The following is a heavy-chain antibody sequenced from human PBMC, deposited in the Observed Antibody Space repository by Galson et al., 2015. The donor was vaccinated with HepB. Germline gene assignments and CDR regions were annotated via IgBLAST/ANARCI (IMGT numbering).Heavy chain of an antibody. CDR1: GFTFSNYW. Sequence: SLRLSCAASGFTFSNYWMSWVRQAPGKGLEWVANIKQDEGEKYYVDSVKGRFTISRDNAKNSLYLQMNSLRAEDTAVYYCAGQPIMAGATGGFDYWGQGTLVTVSS. D-gene: IGHD1-26*01. J-gene: IGHJ4*02. CDR3: AGQPIMAGATGGFDY. CDR2: IKQDEGEK. V-gene: IGHV3-7*01.